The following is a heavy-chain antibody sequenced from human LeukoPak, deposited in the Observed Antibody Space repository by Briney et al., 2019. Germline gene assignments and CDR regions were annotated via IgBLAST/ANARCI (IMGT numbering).Heavy chain of an antibody. J-gene: IGHJ4*02. Sequence: PSETLSLTCAVYGGSFSGYYWSWIRQPPGKGLEWIGEINHSGSTNYNPSLESRVTISVDTSKNQFSLKLSSVTAADTAVYYCARFCWELSSDYFDYWGQGTLVTVSS. CDR1: GGSFSGYY. D-gene: IGHD3-16*02. CDR2: INHSGST. V-gene: IGHV4-34*01. CDR3: ARFCWELSSDYFDY.